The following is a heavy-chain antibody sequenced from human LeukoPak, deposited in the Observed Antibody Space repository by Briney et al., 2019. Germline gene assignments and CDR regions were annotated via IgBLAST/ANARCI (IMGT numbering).Heavy chain of an antibody. CDR3: ARERRYCTNGVCYNFDY. D-gene: IGHD2-8*01. J-gene: IGHJ4*02. CDR1: GGSISSYY. Sequence: SETLSLTCTVSGGSISSYYWSWIRQPAGKGLEWIGRIYTSGSTNYNPSLKSRVTMSVDTSKNQFSLKLGSVTAEDTAVYYCARERRYCTNGVCYNFDYWGQGTLDTVSS. V-gene: IGHV4-4*07. CDR2: IYTSGST.